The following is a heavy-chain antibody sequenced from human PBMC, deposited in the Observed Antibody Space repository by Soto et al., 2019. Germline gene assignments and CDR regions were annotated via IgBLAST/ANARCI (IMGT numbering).Heavy chain of an antibody. CDR3: ARGDVTAIPPQYDYYHRMDV. J-gene: IGHJ6*02. CDR1: GGTFSSYA. Sequence: QVQLVQSGAEVKKPGSSVKVSCKASGGTFSSYAISWVRQAPGQGLEWMGGIIPFFGTAIYAQRFQGRVTTTADEYPSTAYLELRRLRSEDTAVYYCARGDVTAIPPQYDYYHRMDVLGQGTP. CDR2: IIPFFGTA. D-gene: IGHD2-21*02. V-gene: IGHV1-69*19.